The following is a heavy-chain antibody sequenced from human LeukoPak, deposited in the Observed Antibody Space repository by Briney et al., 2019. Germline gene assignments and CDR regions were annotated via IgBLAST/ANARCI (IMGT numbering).Heavy chain of an antibody. D-gene: IGHD3-10*01. Sequence: PGGSLRLSCAASGFTFSSYAMSWVRQAPGKGLEWVSAISGSGGSTYYADSVKGRFTISRDNSKNTLYLQMNSLRAEDTAVYYCAKDGMVRGVIIRPDYYYYGIDVWGQGTTVTVSS. J-gene: IGHJ6*02. CDR3: AKDGMVRGVIIRPDYYYYGIDV. V-gene: IGHV3-23*01. CDR1: GFTFSSYA. CDR2: ISGSGGST.